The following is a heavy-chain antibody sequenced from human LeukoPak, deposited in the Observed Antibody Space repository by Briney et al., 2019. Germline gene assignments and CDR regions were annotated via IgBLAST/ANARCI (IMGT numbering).Heavy chain of an antibody. J-gene: IGHJ4*02. CDR1: GFTFSSFG. D-gene: IGHD5-18*01. CDR3: ARDGGRGYSYGVDY. V-gene: IGHV3-33*01. Sequence: PGRPLRLSCAASGFTFSSFGMHWVRQAPGKGLEWVAVIWYDGSNKYYADSVKGRFTISRDSSKNMLYLEMNSLRAEDTAVYYCARDGGRGYSYGVDYWGQGTLVTVSS. CDR2: IWYDGSNK.